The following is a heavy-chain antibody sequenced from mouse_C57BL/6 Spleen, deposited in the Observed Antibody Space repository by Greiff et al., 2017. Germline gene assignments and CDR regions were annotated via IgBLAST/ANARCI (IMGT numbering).Heavy chain of an antibody. D-gene: IGHD1-1*01. CDR1: GYTFTEYT. V-gene: IGHV1-62-2*01. CDR3: ARDEVYYGSSFWYFDV. J-gene: IGHJ1*03. CDR2: FYPGSGSI. Sequence: VQLQQSGAELVKPGASVKLSCKASGYTFTEYTIHWVKQRSGQGLEWIGWFYPGSGSIKYNEKFKDKATLTADKSSSAVYMELSRLTSEDSAVYFSARDEVYYGSSFWYFDVWGTGTTVTVSS.